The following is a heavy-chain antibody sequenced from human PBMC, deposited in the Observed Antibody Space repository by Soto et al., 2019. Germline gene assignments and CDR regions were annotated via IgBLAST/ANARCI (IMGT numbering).Heavy chain of an antibody. J-gene: IGHJ4*02. Sequence: ASVKVSCKASGYTFTTYGLTWVRQAPGQGPEWMGWISAYYGTTDYSQKFQDRLTLTRDTSTSTVFMELRDLRSDDTAIYYCTREVQLRAAIANGYWGQGTLVTVSS. CDR2: ISAYYGTT. CDR1: GYTFTTYG. CDR3: TREVQLRAAIANGY. D-gene: IGHD6-13*01. V-gene: IGHV1-18*04.